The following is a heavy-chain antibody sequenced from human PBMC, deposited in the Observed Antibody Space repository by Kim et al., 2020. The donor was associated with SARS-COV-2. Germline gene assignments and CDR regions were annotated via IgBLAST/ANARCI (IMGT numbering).Heavy chain of an antibody. CDR1: GGSISSGDYY. CDR2: IYYSGST. V-gene: IGHV4-30-4*01. D-gene: IGHD5-18*01. Sequence: SETLSLTCTVSGGSISSGDYYWSWIRQPPGKGLEWIGYIYYSGSTYYNPSLKSRVTISVDTSKNQFSLKLSSVTAADTAVYYCARGGIQLWLLDWFDPWGQGTLVTVSS. CDR3: ARGGIQLWLLDWFDP. J-gene: IGHJ5*02.